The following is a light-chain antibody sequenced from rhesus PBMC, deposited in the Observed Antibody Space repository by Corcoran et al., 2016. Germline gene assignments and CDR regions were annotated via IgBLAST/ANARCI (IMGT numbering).Light chain of an antibody. Sequence: DIQLTQSPSSMSASVGDRVTITCRASQGMRSDLAWDQQKPGKAPKFLIYDASNLQSGVPSRFSGSGSWTDFTFTIRILQPEAFAVYFCQQRNSYPFAFVPWTKLYLK. CDR1: QGMRSD. V-gene: IGKV1-38*01. CDR2: DAS. CDR3: QQRNSYPFA. J-gene: IGKJ3*01.